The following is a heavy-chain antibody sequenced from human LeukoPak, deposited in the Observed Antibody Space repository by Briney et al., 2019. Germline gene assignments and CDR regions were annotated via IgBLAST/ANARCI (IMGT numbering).Heavy chain of an antibody. D-gene: IGHD3-10*01. CDR1: GYPFTSYG. CDR2: SSAYNGNT. Sequence: GASVKVSCKASGYPFTSYGISWVRQAPGQGLEWMGWSSAYNGNTNYAQKLQGRVTMTTDTSTSTAYMELRSLRSDDTAVYYCAREVAFGILFYWGQGTLVTVSS. V-gene: IGHV1-18*01. J-gene: IGHJ4*02. CDR3: AREVAFGILFY.